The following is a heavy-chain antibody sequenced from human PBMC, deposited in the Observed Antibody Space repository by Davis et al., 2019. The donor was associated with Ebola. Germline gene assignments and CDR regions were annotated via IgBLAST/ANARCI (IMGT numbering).Heavy chain of an antibody. CDR2: IKQDGSEK. D-gene: IGHD6-19*01. V-gene: IGHV3-7*01. Sequence: GESLKISCAASGFTFSSYWMSWVRQAPGKGLEWVANIKQDGSEKYYVDSVKGRFTISRDNAKNSLYLQMNSLRAGDTAVYYCARDLRSGWFWGMDVWGQGTTVTVSS. CDR3: ARDLRSGWFWGMDV. CDR1: GFTFSSYW. J-gene: IGHJ6*02.